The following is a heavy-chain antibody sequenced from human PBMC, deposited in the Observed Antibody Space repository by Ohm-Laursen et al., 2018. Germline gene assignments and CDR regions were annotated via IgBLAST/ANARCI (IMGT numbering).Heavy chain of an antibody. D-gene: IGHD2/OR15-2a*01. J-gene: IGHJ6*02. V-gene: IGHV3-9*01. CDR2: LMWNSDRK. CDR1: GFTFGDYA. Sequence: SLRLSCAASGFTFGDYAMHWVRQAPGKGLEWVSGLMWNSDRKQYADSVKGRFTVSRDNARNSLYLQMDTLRPEDTALYFCAKDINPTGQTQNYFYYGMDLRGQGTTVSVSS. CDR3: AKDINPTGQTQNYFYYGMDL.